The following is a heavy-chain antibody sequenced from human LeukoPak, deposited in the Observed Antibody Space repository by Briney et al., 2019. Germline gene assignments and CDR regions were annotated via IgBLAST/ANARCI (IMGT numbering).Heavy chain of an antibody. CDR2: IKQDGSQK. D-gene: IGHD6-6*01. Sequence: PGGSLRLSCAASGFTFSRYWMSWVRQARGKGLEWVANIKQDGSQKSYVDSVKGRFTISRDNANNLLYLQMNSLRAEDTAVYYCARESFAARWDWGQGTLVTVSS. J-gene: IGHJ4*02. CDR3: ARESFAARWD. V-gene: IGHV3-7*01. CDR1: GFTFSRYW.